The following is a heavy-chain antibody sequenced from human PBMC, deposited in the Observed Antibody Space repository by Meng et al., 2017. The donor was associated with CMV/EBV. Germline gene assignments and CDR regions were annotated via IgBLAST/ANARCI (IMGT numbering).Heavy chain of an antibody. CDR3: ARAGGMYVGGSGIDYFDY. V-gene: IGHV3-11*04. Sequence: GESLKISCAASGFTFSDYYMSWIRQAPGKGLEWVSYISSSGSTIYYADSVKGRFTISRDNAKNSLYLQMNSLRAEDTDVYYCARAGGMYVGGSGIDYFDYWGQGTLVTVSS. D-gene: IGHD3-10*01. CDR1: GFTFSDYY. J-gene: IGHJ4*02. CDR2: ISSSGSTI.